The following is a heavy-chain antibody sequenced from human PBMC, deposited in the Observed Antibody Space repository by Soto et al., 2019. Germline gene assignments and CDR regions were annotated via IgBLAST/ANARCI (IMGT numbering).Heavy chain of an antibody. CDR3: ASLSRIQLWLSTFDY. Sequence: SVKVSCKASGGTFSSHAISWVRQAPGQGLEWMGGIIPIFGTANYAQKFQGRVTITADESTSTAYMELSSLRSEDTAVYYCASLSRIQLWLSTFDYWGQGTLVTVSS. J-gene: IGHJ4*02. V-gene: IGHV1-69*13. D-gene: IGHD5-18*01. CDR1: GGTFSSHA. CDR2: IIPIFGTA.